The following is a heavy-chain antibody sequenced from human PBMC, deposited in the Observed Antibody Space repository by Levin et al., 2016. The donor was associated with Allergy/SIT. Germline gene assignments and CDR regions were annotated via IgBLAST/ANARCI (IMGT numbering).Heavy chain of an antibody. D-gene: IGHD1-20*01. V-gene: IGHV3-23*01. CDR3: ARGLTGRLDY. CDR2: ISVSGGST. Sequence: GESLKISCAASGFTFSSYAMSWVRQAPGKGLEWVSTISVSGGSTYYADSVKGRFTISRDNSKNTLYLQMNSLRAEDTAVYYCARGLTGRLDYWGQGTLVTVSS. J-gene: IGHJ4*02. CDR1: GFTFSSYA.